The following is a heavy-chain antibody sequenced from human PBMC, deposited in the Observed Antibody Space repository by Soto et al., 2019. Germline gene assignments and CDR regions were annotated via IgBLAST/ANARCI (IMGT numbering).Heavy chain of an antibody. CDR2: INDHNGNT. V-gene: IGHV1-18*01. J-gene: IGHJ4*02. CDR3: ARGRYGDY. Sequence: QVHLVQSGAEVKKPGASVKVSCKGSGYGFTTYGITWVRQAPGQGLEWMAWINDHNGNTNYAQKLQGRVTVTRDTSTSTEDMELRSLRSDDTAVYYCARGRYGDYWGQGALVTDSS. D-gene: IGHD1-1*01. CDR1: GYGFTTYG.